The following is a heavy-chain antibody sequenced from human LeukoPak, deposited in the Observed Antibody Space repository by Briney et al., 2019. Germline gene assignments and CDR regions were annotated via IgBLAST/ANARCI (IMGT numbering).Heavy chain of an antibody. CDR2: INHSGST. V-gene: IGHV4-39*07. D-gene: IGHD5-18*01. CDR3: ARGYTARWYFDL. J-gene: IGHJ2*01. Sequence: PSETLSLTCTVSGGSISSSSYYWGWVRQPPGKGLEWIGEINHSGSTNYNPSLKSRVTISVDTSKNQFSLKLSSVTAADTAVYYCARGYTARWYFDLWGRGTLVTVSS. CDR1: GGSISSSSYY.